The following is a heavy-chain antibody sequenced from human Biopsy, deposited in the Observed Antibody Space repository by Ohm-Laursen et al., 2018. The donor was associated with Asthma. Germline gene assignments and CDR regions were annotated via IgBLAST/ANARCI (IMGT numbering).Heavy chain of an antibody. Sequence: LTLTCAASGFTFSSYAMSWVRQAPGKGLEWVSAISGSGGSTYYADSVKGRFTISRDNSKNTLYLQMNSLRAEDTAVYYCAKDRDYDILTGPPGFDYWGQGTLVTVSS. D-gene: IGHD3-9*01. CDR2: ISGSGGST. V-gene: IGHV3-23*01. CDR3: AKDRDYDILTGPPGFDY. J-gene: IGHJ4*02. CDR1: GFTFSSYA.